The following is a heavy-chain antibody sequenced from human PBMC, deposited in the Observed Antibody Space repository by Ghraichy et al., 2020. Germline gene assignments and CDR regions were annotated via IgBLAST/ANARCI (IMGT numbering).Heavy chain of an antibody. CDR1: GGSISSSNW. D-gene: IGHD3-22*01. J-gene: IGHJ4*02. V-gene: IGHV4-4*02. CDR2: IYHSGST. Sequence: SETLSLTCAVSGGSISSSNWWSWVRQPPGKGLEWIGEIYHSGSTNYNPSLKSRVTISVDKSKNQFSLKLSSVTAADTAVYYCARVSVIILGVMGAFDYWGQGTLVTVSS. CDR3: ARVSVIILGVMGAFDY.